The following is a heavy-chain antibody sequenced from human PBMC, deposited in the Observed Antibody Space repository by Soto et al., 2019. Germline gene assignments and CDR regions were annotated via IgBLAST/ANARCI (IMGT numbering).Heavy chain of an antibody. CDR3: ARRGPGTYLDY. V-gene: IGHV3-23*01. J-gene: IGHJ4*02. CDR2: VSGSGGST. Sequence: EVQLLESGGGLVQPGGSLRLSCAASGFTFSSYAMRWVRQAPGKGLEWVSAVSGSGGSTYYADSVKGRFTISRDNSTNTLYLQMNSLRAEDTAVYYCARRGPGTYLDYWGQGTLVTVSS. CDR1: GFTFSSYA. D-gene: IGHD6-13*01.